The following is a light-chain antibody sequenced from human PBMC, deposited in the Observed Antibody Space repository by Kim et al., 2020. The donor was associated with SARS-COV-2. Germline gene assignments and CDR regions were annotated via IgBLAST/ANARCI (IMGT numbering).Light chain of an antibody. CDR3: QQLNSYPYT. J-gene: IGKJ2*01. CDR2: GAS. CDR1: QDINTY. Sequence: SASIGDTVTITCRASQDINTYLAWFHQMPGKAPKLLISGASTLQSGVPSRFSGSGSGTEFTLTISSLQPEDFATYYCQQLNSYPYTFGQGTKLEI. V-gene: IGKV1-9*01.